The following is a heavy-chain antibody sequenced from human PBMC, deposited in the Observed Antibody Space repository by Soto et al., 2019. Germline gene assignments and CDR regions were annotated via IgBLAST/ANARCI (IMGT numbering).Heavy chain of an antibody. CDR1: RYSFTTYA. CDR2: INAGNGDT. Sequence: ASVKVSCKASRYSFTTYALHWVRQAPGQRLEWMGWINAGNGDTKYSEKFQGRVTITRDTSANTAYVELSSLRSEDTSVYYCARDPGTGAALRAYHFDYWGQGTLVTVSS. V-gene: IGHV1-3*01. D-gene: IGHD1-1*01. CDR3: ARDPGTGAALRAYHFDY. J-gene: IGHJ4*02.